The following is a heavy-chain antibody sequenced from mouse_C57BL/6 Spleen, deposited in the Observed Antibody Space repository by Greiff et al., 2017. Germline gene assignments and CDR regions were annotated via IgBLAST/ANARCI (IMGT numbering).Heavy chain of an antibody. V-gene: IGHV3-6*01. CDR1: GYSITSGYY. CDR3: ARHGAMDY. J-gene: IGHJ4*01. Sequence: EVQLVESGPGLVKPSQSLSLTCSVTGYSITSGYYWNWLRQFPGNKLEWMGYISYDGSNNYNPSLKNRISITRDTTKNQFFLKLNSVTTEDTATYYCARHGAMDYWGQGTSVTVSS. CDR2: ISYDGSN.